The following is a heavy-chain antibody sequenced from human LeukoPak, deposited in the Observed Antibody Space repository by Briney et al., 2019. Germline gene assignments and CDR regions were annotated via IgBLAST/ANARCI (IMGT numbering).Heavy chain of an antibody. CDR2: INHSGST. J-gene: IGHJ6*03. CDR3: ARGRIAVYYYYYYMDV. D-gene: IGHD6-19*01. Sequence: KPSGTLSLTCAVYGGSFSGYYWSWIRQPPGKGLEWIGEINHSGSTNYNPSLKSRVTISVDTSKNQFSLKLSSVTAADTAVYYCARGRIAVYYYYYYMDVWGKGTTVTVSS. CDR1: GGSFSGYY. V-gene: IGHV4-34*01.